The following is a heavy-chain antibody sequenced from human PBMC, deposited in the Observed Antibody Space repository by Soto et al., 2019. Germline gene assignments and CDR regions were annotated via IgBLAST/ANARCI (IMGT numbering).Heavy chain of an antibody. Sequence: SETLSLTCAVSGGSISRSNWWSWVRQPPGKGLEWIGEIYHSGSTNYNPSLKSRVTISVDKSKNQFSLKLSSVTAADTAVYYCARSKWVMITFGGVHYGMDVWGQGTTVTVSS. D-gene: IGHD3-16*01. CDR2: IYHSGST. CDR3: ARSKWVMITFGGVHYGMDV. CDR1: GGSISRSNW. V-gene: IGHV4-4*02. J-gene: IGHJ6*02.